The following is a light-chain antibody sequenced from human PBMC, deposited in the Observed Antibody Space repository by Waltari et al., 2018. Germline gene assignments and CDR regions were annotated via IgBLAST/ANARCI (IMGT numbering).Light chain of an antibody. CDR2: DVS. V-gene: IGLV2-14*01. J-gene: IGLJ2*01. CDR3: SSYTSSSTVV. CDR1: SSDVGGYNY. Sequence: QSALTQPASVSGSPGQSITISCTGTSSDVGGYNYVSWYQQHPGKAPKLMIYDVSKRPSGVSNRFSGSKSGNTASLTISGLQAEDKADYYCSSYTSSSTVVFGGGTKLTVL.